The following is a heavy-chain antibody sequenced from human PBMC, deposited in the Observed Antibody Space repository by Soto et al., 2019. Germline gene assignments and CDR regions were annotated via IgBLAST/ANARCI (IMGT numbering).Heavy chain of an antibody. V-gene: IGHV3-23*01. D-gene: IGHD2-8*01. CDR3: AKVRACMTTRCDDCFDP. CDR1: GFTFSSYS. CDR2: ISGSGGTI. J-gene: IGHJ5*02. Sequence: GGSLRLSCTASGFTFSSYSMGWVRQAPGKGLEWVSIISGSGGTIFYGDSVKGRFTISRDNSKSTLSLQMNTLRAEDTAVYYCAKVRACMTTRCDDCFDPWGQGTQVTVSS.